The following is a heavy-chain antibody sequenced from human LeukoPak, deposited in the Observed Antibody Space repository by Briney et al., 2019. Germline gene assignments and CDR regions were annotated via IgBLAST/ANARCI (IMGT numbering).Heavy chain of an antibody. CDR3: ARHVGYYDTTGNFRDY. CDR1: GGSVSSSSYY. D-gene: IGHD3-22*01. CDR2: MYYTGST. J-gene: IGHJ4*02. Sequence: SETLSLTCTVSGGSVSSSSYYWGWIRPPPGKGLEWIGSMYYTGSTYYNPSLKSRVTISVDTSKNQFSLKLSSVTAADTAVYYCARHVGYYDTTGNFRDYWGQGTLVTVSS. V-gene: IGHV4-39*01.